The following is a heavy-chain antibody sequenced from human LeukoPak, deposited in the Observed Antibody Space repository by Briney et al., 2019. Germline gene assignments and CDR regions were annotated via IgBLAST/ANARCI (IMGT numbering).Heavy chain of an antibody. Sequence: GRSLRLSCAASGFTFSSYAMHWVRQAPGKGLEWVAVISYDGSNKYYADSVKGRFTISRDNSKNTLYLQMNSLRAEDTAVYYCARDLNGGPFDYWGQGTLVTVSS. CDR3: ARDLNGGPFDY. CDR2: ISYDGSNK. V-gene: IGHV3-30*04. CDR1: GFTFSSYA. D-gene: IGHD4-23*01. J-gene: IGHJ4*02.